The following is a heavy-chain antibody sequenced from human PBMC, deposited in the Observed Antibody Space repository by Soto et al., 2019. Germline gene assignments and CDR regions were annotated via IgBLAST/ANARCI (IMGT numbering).Heavy chain of an antibody. Sequence: QITVKESGPTLVKPTQTLTLTCTFSGFSLSTRGVGVGWIRQPPGKALEWLTLIYWDDDKRYSPSLKSRLTITKDTSKNQVVLTMTNMDPVDTATYYCVRCLWFGEFHWGQGTLVTVSS. CDR3: VRCLWFGEFH. CDR1: GFSLSTRGVG. CDR2: IYWDDDK. J-gene: IGHJ4*02. D-gene: IGHD3-10*01. V-gene: IGHV2-5*02.